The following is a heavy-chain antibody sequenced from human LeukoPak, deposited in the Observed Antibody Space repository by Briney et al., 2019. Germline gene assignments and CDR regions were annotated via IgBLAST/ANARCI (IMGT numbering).Heavy chain of an antibody. CDR2: IHYTGAT. Sequence: SETLSLTCAVYGGSITGYYWSWIRQTPGRGLEWVGEIHYTGATSYNPALKSQAPISTDTSKNQFSLRLSSVTAADTAVYYCARGNSLPGYCFDFWGQGALVTVSS. J-gene: IGHJ4*02. D-gene: IGHD3-9*01. V-gene: IGHV4-34*01. CDR3: ARGNSLPGYCFDF. CDR1: GGSITGYY.